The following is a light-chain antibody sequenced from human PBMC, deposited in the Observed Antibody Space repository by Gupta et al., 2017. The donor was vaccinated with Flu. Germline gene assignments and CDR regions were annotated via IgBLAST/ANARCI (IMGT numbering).Light chain of an antibody. CDR2: DFN. CDR3: ALWDDSLSGHYV. CDR1: SSIIGRYT. J-gene: IGLJ1*01. V-gene: IGLV1-44*01. Sequence: PGQWVDFSCSGSSSIIGRYTVDWYQQLPGTAPKLIIYDFNERPSGVPDRFSGSKSGTSASLAISWLQSEDEADYYCALWDDSLSGHYVFGSWTKVTVL.